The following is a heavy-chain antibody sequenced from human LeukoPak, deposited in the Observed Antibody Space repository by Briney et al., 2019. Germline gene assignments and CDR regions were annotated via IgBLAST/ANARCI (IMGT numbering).Heavy chain of an antibody. D-gene: IGHD2-2*01. CDR2: IYYSGST. CDR3: ARDRDIVVVPAAKQIFFDP. V-gene: IGHV4-39*07. CDR1: GGYISSSSYY. J-gene: IGHJ5*02. Sequence: PSETLSLTCTVSGGYISSSSYYWGWIRQPPGKGLEWTGSIYYSGSTYYNPSLKSRVTISVDTSKNQFSLKLSSVTAADTAVYYCARDRDIVVVPAAKQIFFDPWGQGTLVTVSS.